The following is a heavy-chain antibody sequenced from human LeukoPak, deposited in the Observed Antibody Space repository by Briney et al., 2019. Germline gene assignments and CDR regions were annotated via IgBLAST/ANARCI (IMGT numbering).Heavy chain of an antibody. Sequence: SETLSLTCTVSGASISSYYWSWIRQPAGKGLEWIGRIHTSGNTDYNPSLKSRVTMSRDTSKNQFSLKLSSVTAADTAVYHCARGNWLDYWGQGTLVTVSS. CDR1: GASISSYY. CDR3: ARGNWLDY. J-gene: IGHJ4*02. CDR2: IHTSGNT. D-gene: IGHD1-1*01. V-gene: IGHV4-4*07.